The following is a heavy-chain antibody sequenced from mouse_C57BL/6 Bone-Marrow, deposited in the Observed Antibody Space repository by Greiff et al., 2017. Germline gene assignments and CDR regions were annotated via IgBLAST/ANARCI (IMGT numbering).Heavy chain of an antibody. Sequence: QVQLQQPGAELVKPGASVKMSCKASGYTFTSYWITWVKQRPGQGLEWIGDSYPGSGMTNYNEKFKSKATLTVDTSSSTAYMQLSSLTSEDSAVYYCAREYYVYWGQGTLVTVSA. CDR2: SYPGSGMT. V-gene: IGHV1-55*01. CDR3: AREYYVY. J-gene: IGHJ3*01. D-gene: IGHD1-1*01. CDR1: GYTFTSYW.